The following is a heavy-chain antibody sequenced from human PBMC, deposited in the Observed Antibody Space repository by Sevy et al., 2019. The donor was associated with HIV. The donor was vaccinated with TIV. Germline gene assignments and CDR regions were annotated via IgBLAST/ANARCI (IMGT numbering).Heavy chain of an antibody. V-gene: IGHV3-30*04. Sequence: GSLRLSCAASGFTISSHAMHWVRQAPGKGLDWVAVISADGNSQYSADSVKGRFTISRDNSKNSLYLQMDSLRVEDTAVYYCARDLISGSYSQSLDYWGQGTLVTVSS. D-gene: IGHD1-26*01. CDR1: GFTISSHA. CDR2: ISADGNSQ. J-gene: IGHJ4*02. CDR3: ARDLISGSYSQSLDY.